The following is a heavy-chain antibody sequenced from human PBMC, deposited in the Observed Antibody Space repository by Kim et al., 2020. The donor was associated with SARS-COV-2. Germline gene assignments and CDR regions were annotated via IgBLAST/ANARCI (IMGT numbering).Heavy chain of an antibody. J-gene: IGHJ4*02. Sequence: NCNPSLKSRVTISVDTSKNQFSLKLSSVTAADTAVYYCARGHGGWYGFDYWGQGTLVTVSS. V-gene: IGHV4-34*01. D-gene: IGHD6-19*01. CDR3: ARGHGGWYGFDY.